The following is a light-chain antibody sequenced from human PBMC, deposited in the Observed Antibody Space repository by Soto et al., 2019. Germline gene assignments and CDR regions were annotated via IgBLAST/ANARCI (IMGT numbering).Light chain of an antibody. CDR2: GAS. CDR1: QDISNS. CDR3: QQYDNLPIT. Sequence: DIQMTQSPSSLSASVGDRVTITCQASQDISNSLGWYQQKPGKAAKLLIYGASTLETGVPSRFSGGGSGSDFIFTISSLQPEDIATYYCQQYDNLPITFGQGTRLEIE. V-gene: IGKV1-33*01. J-gene: IGKJ5*01.